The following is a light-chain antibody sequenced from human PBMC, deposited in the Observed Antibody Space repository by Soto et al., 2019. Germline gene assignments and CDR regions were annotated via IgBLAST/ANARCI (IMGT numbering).Light chain of an antibody. CDR1: SGDVGGYNY. CDR3: SSYTGSNNMV. CDR2: EVS. Sequence: QSVLTQPPSASGSPGQSVTISCTGTSGDVGGYNYVSWYQQHPGKVPKLMIYEVSQRPSGVPDRFSGSKSGNTASLTVSGLQTEVEADYYSSSYTGSNNMVFGGGTKLTVL. J-gene: IGLJ3*02. V-gene: IGLV2-8*01.